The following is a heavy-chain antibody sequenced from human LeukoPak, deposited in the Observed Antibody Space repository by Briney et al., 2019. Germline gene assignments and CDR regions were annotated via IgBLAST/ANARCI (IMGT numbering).Heavy chain of an antibody. CDR1: EYTFTSYY. CDR3: ARDNSVGDNAWWFDP. Sequence: ASVKVSCKASEYTFTSYYMRWVRQAPGQGLEWMGLINPTGGSTGYAQKFQGRVTMTRDMSTSTDYMELSSLRSEDTAIYYCARDNSVGDNAWWFDPWGQGTLVTVSS. J-gene: IGHJ5*02. CDR2: INPTGGST. D-gene: IGHD1-26*01. V-gene: IGHV1-46*01.